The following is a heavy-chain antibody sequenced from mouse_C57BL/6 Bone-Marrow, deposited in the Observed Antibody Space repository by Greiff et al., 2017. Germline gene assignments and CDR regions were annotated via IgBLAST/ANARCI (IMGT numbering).Heavy chain of an antibody. J-gene: IGHJ3*01. Sequence: EVKLQESGGGLVKPGGSLKLSCAASGFPFSDYGMHWVRQAPEKGLEWVAYLSSGRSTIYYADTVKGRFTISRDNAKNTLFLQMTRLRSEDTAMYYCARATGWFAYWGQGTLGTVSA. D-gene: IGHD4-1*01. CDR1: GFPFSDYG. CDR3: ARATGWFAY. V-gene: IGHV5-17*01. CDR2: LSSGRSTI.